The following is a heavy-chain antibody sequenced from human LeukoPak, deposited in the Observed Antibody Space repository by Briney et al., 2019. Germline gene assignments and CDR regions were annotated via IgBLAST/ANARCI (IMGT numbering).Heavy chain of an antibody. CDR2: ISSNGGST. V-gene: IGHV3-64*04. J-gene: IGHJ4*02. D-gene: IGHD3-22*01. Sequence: GGSLRLSCSASGFTFSSYAMHWVRQAPGKGLEYVSAISSNGGSTYYADSVKGRFTISRDNAKNSLYLQMNSLRAEDTAVYYCARAYYYDSSGYPYYFDYWGQGTLVTVSS. CDR1: GFTFSSYA. CDR3: ARAYYYDSSGYPYYFDY.